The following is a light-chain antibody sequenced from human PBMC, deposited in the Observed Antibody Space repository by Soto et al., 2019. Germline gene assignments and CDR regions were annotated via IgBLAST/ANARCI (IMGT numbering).Light chain of an antibody. CDR3: QQYNNWHRLT. CDR2: GPS. V-gene: IGKV3-15*01. CDR1: QSVSSN. Sequence: EIVMMQSPATLSVSPGERATLSCMAIQSVSSNLAWYQQKAGQAPRLLIYGPSTSATGIPARFTGSGSGTEFTLTISSLQYEDFAVYYCQQYNNWHRLTFGGGTKVDIK. J-gene: IGKJ4*01.